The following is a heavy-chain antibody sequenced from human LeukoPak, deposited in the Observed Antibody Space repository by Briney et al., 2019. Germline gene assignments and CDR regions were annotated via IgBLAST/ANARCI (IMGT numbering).Heavy chain of an antibody. CDR3: AKGYIQLWWFDY. CDR1: GFTFSTYA. J-gene: IGHJ4*02. V-gene: IGHV3-23*01. Sequence: SGGSLRLSCAASGFTFSTYAMSWVRQAPGKGLQWVSLISGSGDGAHYADSVKGRFTISRDNSKNTVYLQMTNLRAEDTAVYYCAKGYIQLWWFDYWGKGTLVTVSS. CDR2: ISGSGDGA. D-gene: IGHD2-21*01.